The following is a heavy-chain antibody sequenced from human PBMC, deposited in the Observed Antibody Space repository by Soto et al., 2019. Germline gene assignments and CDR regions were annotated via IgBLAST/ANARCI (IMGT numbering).Heavy chain of an antibody. CDR1: GFTFSSYA. V-gene: IGHV3-23*01. Sequence: EVQLLESGGGLVQPGGSLRLSCAASGFTFSSYAMSWVRQAPGKGLEWVSAISGSGGSTYYADSVKGRFTISRDNSKNTLYLQMNSLRAEDTAVYYCAKGGDDYPASYNWFDPWGQGTLVTVSS. D-gene: IGHD4-17*01. CDR3: AKGGDDYPASYNWFDP. J-gene: IGHJ5*02. CDR2: ISGSGGST.